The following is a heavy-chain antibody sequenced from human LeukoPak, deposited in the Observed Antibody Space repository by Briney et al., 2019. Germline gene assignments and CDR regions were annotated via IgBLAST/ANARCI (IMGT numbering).Heavy chain of an antibody. CDR1: GGSISSSSYY. Sequence: SETLSLTCTVSGGSISSSSYYWGWIRQPPGKGLEWIGSIYYSGSTYYNPSLKSRVTISVDTSKNQFSLKLSSVTAADTAVYYCARGRERYYYDSTDFDYWGQGTLVTVSS. J-gene: IGHJ4*02. D-gene: IGHD3-22*01. CDR3: ARGRERYYYDSTDFDY. V-gene: IGHV4-39*07. CDR2: IYYSGST.